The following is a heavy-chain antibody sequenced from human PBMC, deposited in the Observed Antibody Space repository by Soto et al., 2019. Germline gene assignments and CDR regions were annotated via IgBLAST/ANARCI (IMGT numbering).Heavy chain of an antibody. V-gene: IGHV3-21*01. Sequence: GGSLRLSCAASGFTFSSYSMNWVRQAPGKGLEWVSSISSSSSYIYYADSVKGRFTISRDNAKNSLYLQMNSLRAEDTAVYYCAREGSIVVVVAANSPVLGPPYGMDVWGQGTTVTVSS. CDR3: AREGSIVVVVAANSPVLGPPYGMDV. CDR1: GFTFSSYS. J-gene: IGHJ6*02. D-gene: IGHD2-15*01. CDR2: ISSSSSYI.